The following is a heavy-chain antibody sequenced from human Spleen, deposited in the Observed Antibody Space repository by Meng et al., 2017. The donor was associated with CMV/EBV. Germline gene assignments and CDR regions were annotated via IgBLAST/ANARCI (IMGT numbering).Heavy chain of an antibody. CDR1: GFTFSNYE. CDR2: ISSSGNTI. CDR3: ARSYSGSYLLSYYYGMDV. D-gene: IGHD1-26*01. J-gene: IGHJ6*02. V-gene: IGHV3-48*03. Sequence: GESLKISCAASGFTFSNYEMTWIRQVAGKGLQYVSYISSSGNTIYYADSMKGRVTISRDNAKNSLYLQMNSLRAEDTAVYYCARSYSGSYLLSYYYGMDVWGQGTAVTVSS.